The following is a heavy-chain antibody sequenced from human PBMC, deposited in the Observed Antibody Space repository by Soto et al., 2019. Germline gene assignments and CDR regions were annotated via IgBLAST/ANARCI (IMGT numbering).Heavy chain of an antibody. V-gene: IGHV3-53*01. Sequence: EVQLVESGGGLIQPGGSLRLSCAASGFTVSNHYMSWVRQAPGKGLEWVSLIYSGGNTLYADSVRGRFTISRDGSKNTLYLQMNSLRAEDTAVYYCTRDLPADSHWGQGTLVTVSS. CDR3: TRDLPADSH. CDR1: GFTVSNHY. CDR2: IYSGGNT. D-gene: IGHD2-2*01. J-gene: IGHJ4*02.